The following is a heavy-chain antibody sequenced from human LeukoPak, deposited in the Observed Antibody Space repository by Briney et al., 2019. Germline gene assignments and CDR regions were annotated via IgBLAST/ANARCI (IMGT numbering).Heavy chain of an antibody. CDR2: IYSGGST. J-gene: IGHJ4*02. CDR1: GFTVSSNY. Sequence: GGPLRLSCAASGFTVSSNYMSWVRQAPGKGLEWVSVIYSGGSTYYADSVKGRFTISRDNSKNTLYLQMNSLRAGDTAVYYCARDIGNGYDDSSGYDYWGQGTLVTVSS. D-gene: IGHD3-22*01. CDR3: ARDIGNGYDDSSGYDY. V-gene: IGHV3-66*01.